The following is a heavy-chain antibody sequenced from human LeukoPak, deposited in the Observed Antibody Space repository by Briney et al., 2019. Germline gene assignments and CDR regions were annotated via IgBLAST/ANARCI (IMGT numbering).Heavy chain of an antibody. D-gene: IGHD3-9*01. Sequence: GASVKVSCKASGGTFSSYAISWVRQAPGQGLEWMGGIIPIFGTANYAQKFQGRVTITADESTSTAHMELSSLRSEDTAVYYCAATYDILTGYNNVPYYFDYWGQGTLVTVSS. V-gene: IGHV1-69*13. J-gene: IGHJ4*02. CDR1: GGTFSSYA. CDR2: IIPIFGTA. CDR3: AATYDILTGYNNVPYYFDY.